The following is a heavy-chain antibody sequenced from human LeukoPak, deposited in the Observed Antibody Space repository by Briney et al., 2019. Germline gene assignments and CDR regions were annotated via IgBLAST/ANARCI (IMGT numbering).Heavy chain of an antibody. V-gene: IGHV1-2*02. Sequence: ASVKVSCKASGYTFTGYYMHWVRQAPGQGLEWMGWINPNSGGTNYAQKFQGRVTMTRDTSISTAYMELSSLRSDDTAVYYCASPLGYSYGYLDYWGQGTLVTVSS. J-gene: IGHJ4*02. D-gene: IGHD5-18*01. CDR3: ASPLGYSYGYLDY. CDR1: GYTFTGYY. CDR2: INPNSGGT.